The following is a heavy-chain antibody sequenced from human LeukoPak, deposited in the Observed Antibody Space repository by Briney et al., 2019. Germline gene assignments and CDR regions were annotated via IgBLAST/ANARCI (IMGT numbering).Heavy chain of an antibody. J-gene: IGHJ6*02. CDR3: ARGNRSAAGYSSGWSTYYYYGMDV. V-gene: IGHV4-34*01. D-gene: IGHD6-19*01. Sequence: SETLSLTCAVYGGSFSGYYWSWIRQPPGKGLEWIGEINHSGSTNYNPSLKSRVTISVDTSKYQFSLKLSSVTAADTAVYYCARGNRSAAGYSSGWSTYYYYGMDVWGQGTTVTVSS. CDR1: GGSFSGYY. CDR2: INHSGST.